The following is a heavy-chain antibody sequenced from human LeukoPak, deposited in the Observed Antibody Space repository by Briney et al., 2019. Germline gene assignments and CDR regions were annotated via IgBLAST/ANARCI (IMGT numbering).Heavy chain of an antibody. V-gene: IGHV3-23*01. J-gene: IGHJ4*02. CDR1: GFTFNNHA. D-gene: IGHD2-8*01. Sequence: PGGSLRLSCAASGFTFNNHAMGRVRQAPGKGLEWVSDVSDSGTSTCYADSVKGRFTIFRDNSKNVLYLQMDRLRAEDTAVYSCAKDVCTSPRCLLYFDSWGQGTLVTVSS. CDR3: AKDVCTSPRCLLYFDS. CDR2: VSDSGTST.